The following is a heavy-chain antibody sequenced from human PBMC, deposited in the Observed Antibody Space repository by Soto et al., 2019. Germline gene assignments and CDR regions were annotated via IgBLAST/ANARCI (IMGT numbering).Heavy chain of an antibody. J-gene: IGHJ5*02. D-gene: IGHD6-19*01. CDR3: TRHEGSGWYLRWFDP. V-gene: IGHV6-1*01. CDR2: TYYRSKWYN. Sequence: PSQTLSLTCAISGDSVSTNSATWDWIRQSPSRGLEWLGRTYYRSKWYNDYAVSVKGRITINPDTSNNQLSLQLNSVTPEDTAVYYCTRHEGSGWYLRWFDPWGQGTLVTVSS. CDR1: GDSVSTNSAT.